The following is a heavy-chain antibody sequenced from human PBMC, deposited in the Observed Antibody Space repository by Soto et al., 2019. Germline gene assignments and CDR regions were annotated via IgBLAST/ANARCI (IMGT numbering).Heavy chain of an antibody. CDR3: ARERSSWHNWFEP. D-gene: IGHD6-13*01. V-gene: IGHV3-48*03. CDR2: ISSSGSTI. Sequence: SLRLSCAASGFTFSSYEMNWVRQAPGKGLEWVSYISSSGSTIYYADSVKGRFTISRDNAKNSLYLQMNSLRAEDTAVYYCARERSSWHNWFEPWGEGTLVTVSS. J-gene: IGHJ5*02. CDR1: GFTFSSYE.